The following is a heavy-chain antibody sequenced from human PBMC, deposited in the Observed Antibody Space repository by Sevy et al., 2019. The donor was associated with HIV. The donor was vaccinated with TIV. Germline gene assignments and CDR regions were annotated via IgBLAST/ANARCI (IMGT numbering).Heavy chain of an antibody. CDR2: IRYDGSNK. CDR1: GFTLSSYG. D-gene: IGHD3-3*01. J-gene: IGHJ6*02. CDR3: ARDRIGITISAEWGGGMDV. V-gene: IGHV3-33*01. Sequence: GGSLRLSCAASGFTLSSYGMHWVRQAPGKGLEWVAVIRYDGSNKYYADSVKGRFTISRDNSKNTLYLQMNSLRAEDTAVYYCARDRIGITISAEWGGGMDVWGQGTTVTVSS.